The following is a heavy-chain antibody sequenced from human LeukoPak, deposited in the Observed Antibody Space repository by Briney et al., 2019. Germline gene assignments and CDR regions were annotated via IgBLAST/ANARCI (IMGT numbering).Heavy chain of an antibody. CDR1: GGSISSSSYY. CDR2: IYTSGST. Sequence: KPSETLSLTCTVSGGSISSSSYYWGWIRQPAGKGLEWIGRIYTSGSTNYNPSLKSRVTISVDTSKNQFSLKLSSVTAADTAVYYCASGREFGWFDPWGQGTLVTVSS. D-gene: IGHD3-10*01. V-gene: IGHV4-61*02. J-gene: IGHJ5*02. CDR3: ASGREFGWFDP.